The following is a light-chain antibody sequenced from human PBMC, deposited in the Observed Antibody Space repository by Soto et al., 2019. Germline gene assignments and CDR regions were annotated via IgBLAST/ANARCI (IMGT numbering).Light chain of an antibody. CDR2: KDS. J-gene: IGLJ7*01. V-gene: IGLV3-27*01. CDR3: YSAADNNAV. CDR1: VLAKKY. Sequence: SYELTQPSAVSVSPGQTDRITCSGEVLAKKYARWVQQKPGQAPVLVIYKDSERPSGIPERFSGSSSGTTVTLTISGAQVEDEADYYCYSAADNNAVFGGGTQLTVL.